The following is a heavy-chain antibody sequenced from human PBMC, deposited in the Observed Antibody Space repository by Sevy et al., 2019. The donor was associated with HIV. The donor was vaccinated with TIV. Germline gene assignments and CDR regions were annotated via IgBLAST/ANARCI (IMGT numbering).Heavy chain of an antibody. D-gene: IGHD6-13*01. V-gene: IGHV3-9*01. CDR1: GFTFDDYA. J-gene: IGHJ4*02. CDR3: AKDREGIAAAGTDY. Sequence: GGSLRLSCAASGFTFDDYAMHWVRQAPGKGLEWVSGISWNSGSIGYADSVKGRFTISRDNAKNSLYLQMNSLRAEDTALDYCAKDREGIAAAGTDYWGQGTLVTVSS. CDR2: ISWNSGSI.